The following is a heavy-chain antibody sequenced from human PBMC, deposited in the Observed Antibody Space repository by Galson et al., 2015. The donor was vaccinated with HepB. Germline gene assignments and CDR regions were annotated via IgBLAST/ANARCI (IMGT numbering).Heavy chain of an antibody. CDR2: IYYSGST. CDR3: ANSVLAAGPYDREPFDY. CDR1: GGSISSSSYY. V-gene: IGHV4-39*01. D-gene: IGHD6-6*01. Sequence: ETLSLTCTVSGGSISSSSYYWGWIRQPPGKGLEWIGSIYYSGSTYYNPSLKSRVTISVDTSKNQFSLKLSSVTAADTAVYYCANSVLAAGPYDREPFDYWGQGTLVTVSS. J-gene: IGHJ4*02.